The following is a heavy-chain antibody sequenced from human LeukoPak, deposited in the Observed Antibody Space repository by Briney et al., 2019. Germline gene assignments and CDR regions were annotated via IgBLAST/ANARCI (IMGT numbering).Heavy chain of an antibody. Sequence: TWVRQHPGKGLEWIGYIYYSGSTYYNPSLKSRVTISVDTSKNQFSLKLSSVTAADTAVYYCARAPQRDHYGDYFDYWGQGTLVTVSS. D-gene: IGHD4-17*01. CDR3: ARAPQRDHYGDYFDY. V-gene: IGHV4-31*02. CDR2: IYYSGST. J-gene: IGHJ4*02.